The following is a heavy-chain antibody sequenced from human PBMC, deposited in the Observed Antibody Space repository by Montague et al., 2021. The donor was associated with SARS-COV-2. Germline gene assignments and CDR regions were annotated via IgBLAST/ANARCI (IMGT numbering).Heavy chain of an antibody. J-gene: IGHJ2*01. V-gene: IGHV4-31*03. CDR3: ARVHIVVVTAMRYFDL. D-gene: IGHD2-21*02. CDR1: GGSISSGGYY. CDR2: IYYSGGT. Sequence: TLSLTCTVSGGSISSGGYYWSWIRQHPGKGLEWIGYIYYSGGTYYXPSLKSRVTISVDTSKNQFSLKLSSVTAADTAVYYCARVHIVVVTAMRYFDLWGRGTLVTVSS.